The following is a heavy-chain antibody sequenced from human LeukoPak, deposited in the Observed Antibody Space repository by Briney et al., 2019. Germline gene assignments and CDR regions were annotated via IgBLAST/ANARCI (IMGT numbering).Heavy chain of an antibody. CDR3: ARFSSSWDTIYYFDY. J-gene: IGHJ4*02. CDR2: IYYSGST. Sequence: SETLSLTCTVSGGSISSSSYYWSWIRQPPGKGLEWIGYIYYSGSTNYSPSLKSRVTISVDTSKNQFSLKLSSVTAADTAVYYCARFSSSWDTIYYFDYWGQGTLVTVSS. V-gene: IGHV4-61*05. D-gene: IGHD6-13*01. CDR1: GGSISSSSYY.